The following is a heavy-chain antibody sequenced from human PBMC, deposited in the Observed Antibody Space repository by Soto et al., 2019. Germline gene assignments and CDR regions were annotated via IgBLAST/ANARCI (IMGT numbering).Heavy chain of an antibody. V-gene: IGHV3-23*05. CDR3: VSWVSAHFDN. CDR1: GFTVDNG. Sequence: GGSLRLSCAASGFTVDNGTTWVRQAPGKGLEWISTVDYSGNNQHYADSVKGRFTISRDKSRNTIALQMTNLRAEDTALYYCVSWVSAHFDNWGQGTLVTVSS. D-gene: IGHD2-8*01. CDR2: VDYSGNNQ. J-gene: IGHJ4*02.